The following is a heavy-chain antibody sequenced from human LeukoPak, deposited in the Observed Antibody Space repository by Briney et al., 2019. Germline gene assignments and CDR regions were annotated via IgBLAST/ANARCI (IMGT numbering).Heavy chain of an antibody. CDR1: GFTFSSYW. Sequence: GGSLRLSCAASGFTFSSYWMSWVRQAPGKGLEWVANINQDGSEKYYVDSVKGRFTISRDNAKNSLYLQMNSLRAEDTAVYYCAREGCSGGSCYHNWFDPWGQGTPVTVSS. J-gene: IGHJ5*02. CDR3: AREGCSGGSCYHNWFDP. D-gene: IGHD2-15*01. CDR2: INQDGSEK. V-gene: IGHV3-7*01.